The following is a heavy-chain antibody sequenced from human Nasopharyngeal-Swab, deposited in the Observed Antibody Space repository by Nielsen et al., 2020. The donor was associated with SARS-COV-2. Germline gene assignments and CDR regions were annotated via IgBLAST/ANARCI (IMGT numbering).Heavy chain of an antibody. CDR2: INPSGGST. V-gene: IGHV1-46*01. D-gene: IGHD6-13*01. Sequence: SVKVSCKASGYTFTSYYMHWVRQAPGQGLEWMGIINPSGGSTSYAQKFQGRVTMTRDTSTSTVYMELSSLRSEDTAVYYCASRTPASSWYVLDYYYGMDVWGQGTTVTVSS. CDR3: ASRTPASSWYVLDYYYGMDV. CDR1: GYTFTSYY. J-gene: IGHJ6*02.